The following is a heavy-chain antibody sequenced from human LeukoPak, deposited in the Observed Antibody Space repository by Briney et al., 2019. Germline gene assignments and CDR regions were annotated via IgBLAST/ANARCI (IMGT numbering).Heavy chain of an antibody. CDR3: ARTLRGYSYGPSDY. D-gene: IGHD5-18*01. J-gene: IGHJ4*02. V-gene: IGHV4-59*01. Sequence: SETLSLTCTVSGGSISSYYWSWIRQPPGKGLEWIGYIYYSGSTNYNPSLKSRVTISVDTPKNQFSLKLSSVTAADTAVYYCARTLRGYSYGPSDYWGQGTLVTVSS. CDR1: GGSISSYY. CDR2: IYYSGST.